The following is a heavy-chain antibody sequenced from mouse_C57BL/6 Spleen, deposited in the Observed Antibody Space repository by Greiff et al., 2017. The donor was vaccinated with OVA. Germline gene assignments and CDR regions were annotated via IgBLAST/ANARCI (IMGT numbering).Heavy chain of an antibody. CDR1: GFTFSDYG. V-gene: IGHV5-17*01. Sequence: VQLQQSGGGLVKPGGSLKLSCAASGFTFSDYGMHWVRQAPEKGLEWVAYISSGSSTIYYADTVKGRFTISRDNAKNTLFLQMTSLRSEDTAMYYCARGRGYGSSSAWFAYWGQGTLVTVSA. CDR3: ARGRGYGSSSAWFAY. J-gene: IGHJ3*01. D-gene: IGHD1-1*01. CDR2: ISSGSSTI.